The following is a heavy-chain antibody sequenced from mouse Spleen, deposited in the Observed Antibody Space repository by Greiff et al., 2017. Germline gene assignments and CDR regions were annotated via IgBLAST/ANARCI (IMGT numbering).Heavy chain of an antibody. CDR3: ARGCFWYFDV. V-gene: IGHV1-59*01. Sequence: QVQLQQPGAELVRPGTSVKLSCKASGYTFTSYWMHWVKQRPGQGLEWIGVIDPSDSYTNYNQKFKGKATLTVDTSSSTAYMQLSSLTSEDSAVYYCARGCFWYFDVWGTGTTVTVSS. CDR1: GYTFTSYW. J-gene: IGHJ1*03. CDR2: IDPSDSYT.